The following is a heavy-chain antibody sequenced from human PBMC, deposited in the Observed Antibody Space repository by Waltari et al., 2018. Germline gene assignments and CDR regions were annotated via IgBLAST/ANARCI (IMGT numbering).Heavy chain of an antibody. Sequence: EVQLLESGGGLVQPGGSLRLSCAAPGLIFNNFAINWVRLAPGTGLDWVAAITVSDDTFYADSVMGRFTVSRDTSKNTVYLQMNGLRAEDTAIYYCAKPFYNWDDPLHSWGQGTLVAVSS. CDR1: GLIFNNFA. V-gene: IGHV3-23*01. CDR3: AKPFYNWDDPLHS. D-gene: IGHD1-20*01. J-gene: IGHJ4*02. CDR2: ITVSDDT.